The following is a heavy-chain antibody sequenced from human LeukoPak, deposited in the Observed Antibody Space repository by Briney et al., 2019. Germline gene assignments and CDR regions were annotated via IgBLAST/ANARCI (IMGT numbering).Heavy chain of an antibody. CDR2: IYYSGNT. CDR3: ARFAVTTSRAALFDY. Sequence: SETLSLTCTVSGVSISSSNSYWGWIRQPPGKGLEWIGSIYYSGNTYYNASLKSQVSISIDTSKNQFSLRLTSVTAADTAVYYCARFAVTTSRAALFDYWGQGTLVTVSS. CDR1: GVSISSSNSY. V-gene: IGHV4-39*01. J-gene: IGHJ4*02. D-gene: IGHD4-17*01.